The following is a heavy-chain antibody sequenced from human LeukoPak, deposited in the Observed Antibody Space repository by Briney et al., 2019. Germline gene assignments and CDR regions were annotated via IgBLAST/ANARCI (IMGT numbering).Heavy chain of an antibody. CDR2: ISRSGPT. J-gene: IGHJ3*02. CDR3: AKGESFAFAM. V-gene: IGHV3-23*01. CDR1: GFTFSGYD. Sequence: GGSLRLSCATSGFTFSGYDMQWVRQAPGKGLEWVSGISRSGPTYYRDSVKGRFTISRDNYKDTLYLQMDSLRAEDTATYYCAKGESFAFAMWGQGTMVAVSS.